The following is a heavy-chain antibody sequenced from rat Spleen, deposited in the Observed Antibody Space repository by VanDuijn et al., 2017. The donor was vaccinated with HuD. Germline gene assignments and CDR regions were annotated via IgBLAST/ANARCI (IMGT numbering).Heavy chain of an antibody. D-gene: IGHD1-10*01. V-gene: IGHV5-7*01. CDR1: GFTFSDYN. CDR3: ARRDFTNYYFDS. J-gene: IGHJ2*01. Sequence: EVQLVESGGGLVRPGGSLKLSCAASGFTFSDYNMAWVRQAPKKGLEWVATIIYDGSRTYYRDSVKGRFTISRDNAKNIQYLQVDSLRSEDTATYYCARRDFTNYYFDSWGQGVMVTVSS. CDR2: IIYDGSRT.